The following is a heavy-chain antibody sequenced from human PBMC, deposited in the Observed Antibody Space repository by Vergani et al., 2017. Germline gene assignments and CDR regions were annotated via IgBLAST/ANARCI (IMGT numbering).Heavy chain of an antibody. V-gene: IGHV4-34*01. CDR1: GGSFSGYY. D-gene: IGHD6-25*01. CDR3: ARARLWYLDL. CDR2: INHSGST. Sequence: QVQLQQWGAGLLKPSETLSLTCAVYGGSFSGYYWSWIRQPPGKGLEWIGEINHSGSTNYNPSLKSRVTISVDTSKNQFSLKLSSVTAADTAVYYCARARLWYLDLWGRGTLVTVSS. J-gene: IGHJ2*01.